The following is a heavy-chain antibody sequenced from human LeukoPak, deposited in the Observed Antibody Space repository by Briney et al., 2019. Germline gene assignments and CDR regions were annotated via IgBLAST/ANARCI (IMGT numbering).Heavy chain of an antibody. J-gene: IGHJ4*02. CDR3: ARAAEPYDSSGYYLGY. CDR2: ISYDGSNK. Sequence: PGRSLRLSCAASGFTFSSYAMHWVRQAPGKGLEWVAVISYDGSNKYYADSVKGRFTISRDNSKNTLYLQMNSLRAEDTAVYYCARAAEPYDSSGYYLGYWGQGTLVTVSS. CDR1: GFTFSSYA. D-gene: IGHD3-22*01. V-gene: IGHV3-30-3*01.